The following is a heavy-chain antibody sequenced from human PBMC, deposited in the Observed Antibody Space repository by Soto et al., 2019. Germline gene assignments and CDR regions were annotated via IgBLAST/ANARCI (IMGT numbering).Heavy chain of an antibody. CDR3: ARGILWFGVTYLDY. D-gene: IGHD3-10*01. Sequence: QVQLQEPGPGLLKPSQTLSLTCTVSGGSINSGGYYWSWIRQLPGKGLDYIWYISYSGDTYYNPSLKSRTTVSLDTSKNQFSLKLSSVTAADTAVYFCARGILWFGVTYLDYWAQGTLVTVSS. CDR1: GGSINSGGYY. V-gene: IGHV4-31*03. J-gene: IGHJ4*02. CDR2: ISYSGDT.